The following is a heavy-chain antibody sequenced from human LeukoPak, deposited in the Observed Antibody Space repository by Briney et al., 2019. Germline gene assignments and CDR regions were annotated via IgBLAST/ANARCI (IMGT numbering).Heavy chain of an antibody. CDR3: ARDRGYSGYDGLDY. J-gene: IGHJ4*02. V-gene: IGHV3-30-3*01. Sequence: PGGSLRLSCAASGFTFSNYAMHRVRQAPGKGLEWVAVISYDGSNKYDADSVKGRFTISRDNSKNTLYLQMNSLRAEDTAVYYCARDRGYSGYDGLDYWGQGTLVTVSS. D-gene: IGHD5-12*01. CDR1: GFTFSNYA. CDR2: ISYDGSNK.